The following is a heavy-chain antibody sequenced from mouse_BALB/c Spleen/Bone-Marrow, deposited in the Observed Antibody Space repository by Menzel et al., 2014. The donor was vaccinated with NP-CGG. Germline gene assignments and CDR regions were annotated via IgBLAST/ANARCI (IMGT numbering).Heavy chain of an antibody. Sequence: VQLQQSGPELVKPWASVKISCKASGYTFTDYSMHWVKQSHGKSLEGIGYIYPYNGATGYNQKFKSKATLTVDNSPSTAYMELRSLTSEDSAVYYCARLGRHYWGQGTPLTVSS. D-gene: IGHD4-1*01. CDR2: IYPYNGAT. V-gene: IGHV1S29*02. CDR1: GYTFTDYS. CDR3: ARLGRHY. J-gene: IGHJ2*01.